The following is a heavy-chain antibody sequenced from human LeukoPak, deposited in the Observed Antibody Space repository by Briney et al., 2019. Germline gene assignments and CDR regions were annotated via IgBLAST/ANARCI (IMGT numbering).Heavy chain of an antibody. CDR3: ARSRGSWYFDY. CDR2: INHSGST. Sequence: SETLSLTCAVYGGSFSGYYWSWLRQPPGKGLEWIGEINHSGSTNYNPSLKSRVTISVDTSKNQFSLKLSSVTAADTAVYYCARSRGSWYFDYWGQGTLVTVSS. D-gene: IGHD6-13*01. CDR1: GGSFSGYY. V-gene: IGHV4-34*01. J-gene: IGHJ4*02.